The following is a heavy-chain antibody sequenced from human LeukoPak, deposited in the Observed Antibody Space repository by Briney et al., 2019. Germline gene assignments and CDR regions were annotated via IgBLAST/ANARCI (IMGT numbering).Heavy chain of an antibody. CDR3: AELGITMIGGV. CDR1: GFIFSNYW. CDR2: MKQDGREK. J-gene: IGHJ6*04. D-gene: IGHD3-10*02. Sequence: GGSLRLSCVASGFIFSNYWMSWVRQVPGKGLEWVANMKQDGREKYLVDSVKGRFTISRDNAKNSVYLQMNSLTDEDTGVYYCAELGITMIGGVWGKGTTVTISS. V-gene: IGHV3-7*01.